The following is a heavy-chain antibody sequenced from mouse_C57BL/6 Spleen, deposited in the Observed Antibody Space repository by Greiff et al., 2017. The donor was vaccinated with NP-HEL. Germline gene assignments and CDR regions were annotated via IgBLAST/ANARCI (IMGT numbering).Heavy chain of an antibody. D-gene: IGHD1-1*01. V-gene: IGHV1-61*01. CDR2: IYPSDSET. J-gene: IGHJ4*01. CDR1: GYTFTSYW. Sequence: VQLQQPGAELVRPGSSVKLSCKASGYTFTSYWMDWVKQRPGQGLEWIGNIYPSDSETHYNQKFKDKATLTVDKSSSTAYMQLSSLTSEDSAVYYWARTGGSSPKDYWGQGTSVTVAS. CDR3: ARTGGSSPKDY.